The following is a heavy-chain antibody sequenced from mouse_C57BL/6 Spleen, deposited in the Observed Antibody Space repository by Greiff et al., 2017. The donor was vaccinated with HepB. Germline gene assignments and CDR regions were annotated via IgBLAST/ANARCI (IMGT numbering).Heavy chain of an antibody. CDR1: GYTFTSYW. D-gene: IGHD1-1*01. Sequence: QVQLQQPGAELVKPGASVKLSCKASGYTFTSYWMHWVKQRTGQGLEWIGMIHPNSGSTNYNEKFKSKATLTVDKSSSTAYMQLSSLTSEDSAVYYCASPSYGSSWGFAYWGQGTLVTVSA. CDR3: ASPSYGSSWGFAY. V-gene: IGHV1-64*01. CDR2: IHPNSGST. J-gene: IGHJ3*01.